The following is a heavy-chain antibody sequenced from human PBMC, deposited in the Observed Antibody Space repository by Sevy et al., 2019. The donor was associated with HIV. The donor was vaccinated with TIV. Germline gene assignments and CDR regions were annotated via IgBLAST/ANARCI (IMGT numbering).Heavy chain of an antibody. CDR3: ARTIAAAETFDY. Sequence: PGGSLRLSCAVSGFIFSGYSMNWVRQAPGKGLEWVSYISSSSDIIYYADSVKGRFTISRDNARNSLYLQMNSLRDEDTAVYYCARTIAAAETFDYWGQGALVTVSS. CDR2: ISSSSDII. CDR1: GFIFSGYS. V-gene: IGHV3-48*02. J-gene: IGHJ4*02. D-gene: IGHD6-25*01.